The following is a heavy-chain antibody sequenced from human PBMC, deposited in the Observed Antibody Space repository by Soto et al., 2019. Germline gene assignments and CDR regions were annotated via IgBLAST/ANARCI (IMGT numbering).Heavy chain of an antibody. D-gene: IGHD4-17*01. V-gene: IGHV3-9*01. CDR3: AKEYGNYYYYYMDV. CDR1: GFTFDDYA. Sequence: GVSLRLSCAASGFTFDDYAMHWVRQAPGKGLEWVSGISWNSGSIGYADSVKGRFTISRDNAKNSLYLQMNSLRAEDTALYYCAKEYGNYYYYYMDVWGKGTTVTVSS. CDR2: ISWNSGSI. J-gene: IGHJ6*03.